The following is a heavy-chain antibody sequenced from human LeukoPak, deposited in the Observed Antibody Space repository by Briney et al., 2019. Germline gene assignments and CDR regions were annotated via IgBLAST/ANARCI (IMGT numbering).Heavy chain of an antibody. J-gene: IGHJ4*02. CDR3: ASGSSGWRIDY. V-gene: IGHV1-2*02. CDR1: GYTFTGYY. D-gene: IGHD6-25*01. Sequence: ASVKVSCKASGYTFTGYYMHWVRQAPGQGLEWMGWIIPNSGGTSYAQKFQGRVTMTRDTSISTTYMDLSRLRSDDTAVYYCASGSSGWRIDYWGQGTLVTVSS. CDR2: IIPNSGGT.